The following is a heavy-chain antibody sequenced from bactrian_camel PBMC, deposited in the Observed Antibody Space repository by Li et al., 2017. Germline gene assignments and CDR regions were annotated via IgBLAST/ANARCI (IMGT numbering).Heavy chain of an antibody. V-gene: IGHV3-2*01. Sequence: HVQLVESGGGSVQPGGSLRLSCASSGYRYASYCMGWFRQAPGKEREGVAIIYGYGNTIYYADSVKGRFTISRDNAKNTIYLQMNNLRPDDTAMYYCAAGPLFAGLGPAGYKYWGQGTQVTVS. CDR3: AAGPLFAGLGPAGYKY. J-gene: IGHJ4*01. CDR2: IYGYGNTI. D-gene: IGHD5*01. CDR1: GYRYASYC.